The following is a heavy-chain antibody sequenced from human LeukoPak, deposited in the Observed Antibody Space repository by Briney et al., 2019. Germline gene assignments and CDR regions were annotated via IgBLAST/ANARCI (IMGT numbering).Heavy chain of an antibody. CDR3: ARTTVTHGPLPDY. Sequence: PSETLSLTCTVSGGSISSYYWSWIRQPPGKRLEWIGYIYYSGSTNYNPSLKSRVTISVDTSKNQFSLKLSSVTAADTAVYYCARTTVTHGPLPDYWGQGTLVTVSS. CDR1: GGSISSYY. J-gene: IGHJ4*02. CDR2: IYYSGST. V-gene: IGHV4-59*01. D-gene: IGHD4-17*01.